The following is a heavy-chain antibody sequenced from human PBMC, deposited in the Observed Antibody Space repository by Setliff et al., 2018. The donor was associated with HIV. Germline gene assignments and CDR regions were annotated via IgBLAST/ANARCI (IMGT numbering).Heavy chain of an antibody. J-gene: IGHJ4*02. Sequence: QPGGSLRLSCAASGFTFSSYAMSWVRQAPGKGLQWVSAMSGSGANAYYADSVKGRFTVSRDNSKNTVYLQMNSLRAEDTAVYYCAKNDISTGYYKGVDYWGQGTLVTVSS. V-gene: IGHV3-23*01. CDR2: MSGSGANA. D-gene: IGHD3-9*01. CDR3: AKNDISTGYYKGVDY. CDR1: GFTFSSYA.